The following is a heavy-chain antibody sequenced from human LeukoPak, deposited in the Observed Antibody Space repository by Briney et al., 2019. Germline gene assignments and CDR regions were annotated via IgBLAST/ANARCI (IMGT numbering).Heavy chain of an antibody. Sequence: SETLSLTCTVSGGSISSYYWSWIRQPPGKGLEWTGYIYYSGSTNYNPSLKSRVTISVDTSKNQFSLKLSSVTAADTAVYYCARRYCSGGSCYSRPWDWFDPWGQGTLVTVSS. V-gene: IGHV4-59*01. CDR2: IYYSGST. CDR1: GGSISSYY. J-gene: IGHJ5*02. CDR3: ARRYCSGGSCYSRPWDWFDP. D-gene: IGHD2-15*01.